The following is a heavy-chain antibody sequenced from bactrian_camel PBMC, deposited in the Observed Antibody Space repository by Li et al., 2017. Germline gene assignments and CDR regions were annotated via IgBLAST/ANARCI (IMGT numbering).Heavy chain of an antibody. CDR1: GFTFSSYY. J-gene: IGHJ6*01. Sequence: HVQLVESGGGLVQPGGSLRLSCAASGFTFSSYYMSWVRQAPGKGLEWESSVPSDGTNTYYADSVKGRFTISRDNAKNTLYLQMNSLKTEDTAVYYCATAEWVGLTPNFGYWGQGTQVTVS. CDR3: ATAEWVGLTPNFGY. CDR2: VPSDGTNT. D-gene: IGHD5*01. V-gene: IGHV3-2*01.